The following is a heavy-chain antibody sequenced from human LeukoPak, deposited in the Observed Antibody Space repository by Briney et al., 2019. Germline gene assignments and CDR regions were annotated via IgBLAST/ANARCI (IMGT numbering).Heavy chain of an antibody. V-gene: IGHV1-18*04. D-gene: IGHD3-10*01. J-gene: IGHJ4*02. Sequence: ASVKVSCTASGYTFTIYGISWVRQAPGQGLEWMGWISAYNGNTNYAQKLQGRVTITTDTSTSTAYMELRSLRSDDTAVYYCARSRDYYGSGSSPPDYWGQGTLVTVSS. CDR3: ARSRDYYGSGSSPPDY. CDR1: GYTFTIYG. CDR2: ISAYNGNT.